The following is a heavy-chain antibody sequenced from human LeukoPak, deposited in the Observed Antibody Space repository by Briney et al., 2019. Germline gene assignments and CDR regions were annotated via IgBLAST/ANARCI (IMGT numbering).Heavy chain of an antibody. V-gene: IGHV3-21*01. CDR2: ISSSSSYI. CDR1: GFTFGSYS. Sequence: PGGSLRLSCAASGFTFGSYSMNWVRQAPGKGLEWVSSISSSSSYIYYADSVKGRFTISRDNAKSSLYLQMNSLRAEDTAVYYCASYCSGGSCYSADFDYWGQGTLVTVSS. CDR3: ASYCSGGSCYSADFDY. J-gene: IGHJ4*02. D-gene: IGHD2-15*01.